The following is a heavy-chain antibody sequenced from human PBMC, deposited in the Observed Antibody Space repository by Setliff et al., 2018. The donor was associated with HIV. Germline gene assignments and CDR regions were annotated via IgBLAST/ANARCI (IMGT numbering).Heavy chain of an antibody. D-gene: IGHD2-15*01. CDR3: ATTDCSGADCPQMYDY. J-gene: IGHJ4*02. Sequence: SETLSLTCTVSGGSISSSSYYWGWIRQPPGKGLEWIGSIYYSGSTYYNPSLKSRVTISVDTSKNQFSLKLSSVTAADTAVYYCATTDCSGADCPQMYDYWGQGTLVTVSS. V-gene: IGHV4-39*01. CDR2: IYYSGST. CDR1: GGSISSSSYY.